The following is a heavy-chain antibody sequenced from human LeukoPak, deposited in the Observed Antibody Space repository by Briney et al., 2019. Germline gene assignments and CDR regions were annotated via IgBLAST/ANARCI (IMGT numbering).Heavy chain of an antibody. CDR2: IYSGGGT. V-gene: IGHV3-53*01. Sequence: GGSLRLSCAASGLTVSSNYMSWVRQAPEKGLEWVSVIYSGGGTYYADSVKGRFTISRDNSKNTVFLQMNSLRAEDTAVYYCARRSSSSWLFDYWGQGTLVTVSS. J-gene: IGHJ4*02. D-gene: IGHD6-13*01. CDR3: ARRSSSSWLFDY. CDR1: GLTVSSNY.